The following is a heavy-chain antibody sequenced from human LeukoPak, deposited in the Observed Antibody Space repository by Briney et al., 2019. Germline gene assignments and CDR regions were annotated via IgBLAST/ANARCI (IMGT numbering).Heavy chain of an antibody. CDR3: AKRIQSAMAMGY. D-gene: IGHD5-18*01. J-gene: IGHJ4*02. CDR2: ISGSGGST. Sequence: GGSLRLSCAASGFTFSSYSMNWVRQAPGKGLEWVSDISGSGGSTYYADSVKGRFTISRDNSKNKMYLQMNSLRAEDTAVYYCAKRIQSAMAMGYWGQGTLVTVSS. V-gene: IGHV3-23*01. CDR1: GFTFSSYS.